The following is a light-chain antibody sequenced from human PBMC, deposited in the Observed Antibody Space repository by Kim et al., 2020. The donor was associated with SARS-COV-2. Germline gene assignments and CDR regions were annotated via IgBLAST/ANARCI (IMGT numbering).Light chain of an antibody. Sequence: GQSVTISCTGTSSDVGSYNRVSWYQQPPGTAPKLRIYEVSNRPSGVSDRFSGSKSGNTASLTISGLQAEDEADYYCSSYTTSSTFVFGTGTKVTVL. CDR3: SSYTTSSTFV. CDR2: EVS. V-gene: IGLV2-18*02. CDR1: SSDVGSYNR. J-gene: IGLJ1*01.